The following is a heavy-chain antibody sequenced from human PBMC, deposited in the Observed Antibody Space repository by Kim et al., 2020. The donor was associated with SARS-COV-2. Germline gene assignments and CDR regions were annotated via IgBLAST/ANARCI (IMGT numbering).Heavy chain of an antibody. D-gene: IGHD6-19*01. V-gene: IGHV3-53*04. CDR2: IYSGGST. CDR3: ASGWSGGY. CDR1: GFNVSNNY. J-gene: IGHJ4*02. Sequence: GGSLRLSCAASGFNVSNNYMSWVRQAPGKGLEWVSVIYSGGSTYYADSAKGRFTISRHNSKNTVYLQMNSLRVEDTAVYYCASGWSGGYWGQGTLATVSS.